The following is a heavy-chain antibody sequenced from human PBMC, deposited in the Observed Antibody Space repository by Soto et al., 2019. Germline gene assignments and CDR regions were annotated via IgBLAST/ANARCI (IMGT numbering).Heavy chain of an antibody. D-gene: IGHD3-16*02. V-gene: IGHV1-3*01. CDR3: PSDPSRDHFVCRYRPRVGAFDI. J-gene: IGHJ3*02. CDR2: INAGNGNT. CDR1: GYTFTSYA. Sequence: ASVKVSCKASGYTFTSYAMHWVRQAPGQRLEWMGWINAGNGNTKYSQKFQGRVTITRDTSASTAYMELSSLRSEDTAVYYCPSDPSRDHFVCRYRPRVGAFDICRQLSMVPVS.